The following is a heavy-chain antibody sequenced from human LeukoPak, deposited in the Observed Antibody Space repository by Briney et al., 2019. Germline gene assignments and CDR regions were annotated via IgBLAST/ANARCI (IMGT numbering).Heavy chain of an antibody. CDR3: ASSRFYSDSSGWNYGMDV. Sequence: SETLSLTCAVYGGSFSGYYWSWIRQPPGKGLEGIGEINHSGATNYNPSLKSRVTISVDTSKNQFSLQLSSVTAADTAVYYCASSRFYSDSSGWNYGMDVWDQGTTVTVSS. J-gene: IGHJ6*02. CDR1: GGSFSGYY. D-gene: IGHD3-22*01. V-gene: IGHV4-34*01. CDR2: INHSGAT.